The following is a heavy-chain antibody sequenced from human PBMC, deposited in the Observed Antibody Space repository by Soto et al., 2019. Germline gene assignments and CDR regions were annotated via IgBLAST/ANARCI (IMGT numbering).Heavy chain of an antibody. V-gene: IGHV1-69*19. CDR3: AREVQVHTPAFVY. J-gene: IGHJ4*02. CDR2: NSPMFGAA. CDR1: GGTFNTYA. Sequence: QVQLVQSGAEMKKPASSVKVSCQSSGGTFNTYAMNWVRQAPGQGPEWMGDNSPMFGAANYAPKFQGRVTITADESTGTSYMQLSSLTSEDTALYFCAREVQVHTPAFVYWGQGTLVTVSS. D-gene: IGHD3-10*01.